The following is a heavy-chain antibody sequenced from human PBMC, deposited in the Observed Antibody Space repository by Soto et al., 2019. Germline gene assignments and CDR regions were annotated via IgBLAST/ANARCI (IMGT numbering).Heavy chain of an antibody. D-gene: IGHD3-10*01. CDR1: GGTFSRYA. V-gene: IGHV1-69*01. CDR2: IIPMFGRP. J-gene: IGHJ5*02. Sequence: QVHLVQSGAEVKKPGSSVTVSCKASGGTFSRYAIGWVRQVPGQGLEWMGGIIPMFGRPNYAQKFQDRVTSTADESTSTAYMGLRSLRSEATAKYYCATERGHAYGLGRGHRFDPWGQGTLVTVSS. CDR3: ATERGHAYGLGRGHRFDP.